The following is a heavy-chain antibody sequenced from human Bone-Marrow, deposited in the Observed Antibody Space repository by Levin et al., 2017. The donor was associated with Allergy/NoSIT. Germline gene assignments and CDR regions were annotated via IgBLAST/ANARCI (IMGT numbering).Heavy chain of an antibody. CDR1: GGSISGSPHL. V-gene: IGHV4-39*02. CDR3: VRRTPVTTIALHGVDV. CDR2: ISYNGNS. J-gene: IGHJ6*02. Sequence: SETLSLKCTVSGGSISGSPHLWVWIRQPPGKGLEWIGSISYNGNSFYNPSLKSRATIYVDTSNNYFSLNLRSATAADTAIYYCVRRTPVTTIALHGVDVWGQGTTVTVSS. D-gene: IGHD4-17*01.